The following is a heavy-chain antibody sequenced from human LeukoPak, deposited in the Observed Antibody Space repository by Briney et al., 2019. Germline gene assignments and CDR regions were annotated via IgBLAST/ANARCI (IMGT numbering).Heavy chain of an antibody. Sequence: KPSETLSLTCTVSGGSISSYYWSWLRQPPGKGLEWIGYIYYSGSTNYNPSLKSRVTISVDTSRNQFSLKLSSVTAADTAVYYCARGGTVRNGMDVWGQGTTVTVSS. CDR1: GGSISSYY. J-gene: IGHJ6*02. D-gene: IGHD1-26*01. CDR2: IYYSGST. CDR3: ARGGTVRNGMDV. V-gene: IGHV4-59*01.